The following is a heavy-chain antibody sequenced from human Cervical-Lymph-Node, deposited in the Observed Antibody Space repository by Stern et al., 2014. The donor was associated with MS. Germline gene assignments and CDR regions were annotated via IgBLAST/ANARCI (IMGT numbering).Heavy chain of an antibody. J-gene: IGHJ4*02. D-gene: IGHD1-26*01. Sequence: EVQLVESGGGLVQPGGSLRVSCAASGFTFSTYWMHWVRQAPGKGLEWVSRMNSDGSSITYADSVKGRFTISRDNAKNTLYLQMNSLRAEDTAVYYCARSKYSGSSCDWGQGTLVTVSS. V-gene: IGHV3-74*01. CDR1: GFTFSTYW. CDR2: MNSDGSSI. CDR3: ARSKYSGSSCD.